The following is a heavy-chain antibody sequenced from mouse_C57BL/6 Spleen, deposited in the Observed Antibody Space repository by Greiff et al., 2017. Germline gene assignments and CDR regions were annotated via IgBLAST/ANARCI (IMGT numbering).Heavy chain of an antibody. Sequence: QVQLQQPGAELVKPGASVKLSCKASGYTFTSYWMHWVKQRPGQGLEWIGMIHPNSGSTNYNEKFKSKATLTVDKSSSTAYMQLSSRTSEDSAVYYCASLIYYDYDVFWGQGTTLTVSS. V-gene: IGHV1-64*01. CDR1: GYTFTSYW. CDR3: ASLIYYDYDVF. D-gene: IGHD2-4*01. J-gene: IGHJ2*01. CDR2: IHPNSGST.